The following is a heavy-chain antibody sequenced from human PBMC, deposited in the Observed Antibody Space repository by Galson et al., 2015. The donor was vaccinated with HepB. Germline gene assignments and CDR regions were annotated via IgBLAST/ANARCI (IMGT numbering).Heavy chain of an antibody. CDR2: ISGSGGST. D-gene: IGHD2-2*02. CDR1: GFTFSSYA. CDR3: AKTLSPYCSSTSCYRGPPGY. Sequence: SLRLSCAASGFTFSSYAMSWVRQAPGKGLEWVSAISGSGGSTYYADSVKGRFTISRDNSKNTLYLQMNSLRAEDTAVYYCAKTLSPYCSSTSCYRGPPGYWGQGTLVTVSS. J-gene: IGHJ4*02. V-gene: IGHV3-23*01.